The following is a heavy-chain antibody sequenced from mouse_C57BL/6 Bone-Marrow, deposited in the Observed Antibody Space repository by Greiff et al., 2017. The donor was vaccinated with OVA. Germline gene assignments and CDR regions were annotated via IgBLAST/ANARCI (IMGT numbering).Heavy chain of an antibody. J-gene: IGHJ2*01. CDR1: GYTFTSYW. Sequence: QVQLQQPGAELVRPGTSVKLSCKASGYTFTSYWMHWVKQRPGQGLEWIGVIDPSDSYTNYNQKFKGKATLTVDTSASTADMQLSSLTSEDSAVYYCASPNDGRIDWGQGTTLTVSS. D-gene: IGHD1-1*01. CDR3: ASPNDGRID. CDR2: IDPSDSYT. V-gene: IGHV1-59*01.